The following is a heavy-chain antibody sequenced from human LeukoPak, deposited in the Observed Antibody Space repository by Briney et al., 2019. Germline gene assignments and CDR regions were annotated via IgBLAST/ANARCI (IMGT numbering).Heavy chain of an antibody. J-gene: IGHJ4*02. Sequence: GSLRLSCAASGFTFSSYGMHWVRQAPGKGLEWVAVIWYDGSNKYYADSVKGRFTISRDNSKNTLYLQMNSLRAEDTAVYYCARDSVSRAAATWSRFDYWGQGTLVTVSS. D-gene: IGHD6-13*01. V-gene: IGHV3-33*01. CDR3: ARDSVSRAAATWSRFDY. CDR1: GFTFSSYG. CDR2: IWYDGSNK.